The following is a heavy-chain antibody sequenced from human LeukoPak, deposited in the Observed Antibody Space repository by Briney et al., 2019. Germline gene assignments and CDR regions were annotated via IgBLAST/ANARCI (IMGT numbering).Heavy chain of an antibody. V-gene: IGHV5-51*01. CDR1: GYKFSNYW. CDR3: ARREIGSGWYKVDY. Sequence: KRGESLKISCKGSGYKFSNYWIAWVRQVPGKGLEWMGIIYPGDSDTRYSPSFQGQVNISADKSINTAYLQWSSLKASDTAMYYCARREIGSGWYKVDYWGQGTLVTVSS. CDR2: IYPGDSDT. D-gene: IGHD6-19*01. J-gene: IGHJ4*02.